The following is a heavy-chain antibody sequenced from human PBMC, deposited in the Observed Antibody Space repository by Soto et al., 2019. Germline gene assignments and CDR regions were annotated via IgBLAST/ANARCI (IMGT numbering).Heavy chain of an antibody. CDR3: ARDGVGATAFWGYLDY. Sequence: GXSLRLYCVASGFSLSGYGTHWFRQAPVNGLEWVAIIRYDGSNIYYADSVRGRFAISRDNSKNTLFLQMDSLGAEDTAVYYCARDGVGATAFWGYLDYWGQGALVTVSS. V-gene: IGHV3-30*02. CDR2: IRYDGSNI. D-gene: IGHD3-16*01. J-gene: IGHJ4*02. CDR1: GFSLSGYG.